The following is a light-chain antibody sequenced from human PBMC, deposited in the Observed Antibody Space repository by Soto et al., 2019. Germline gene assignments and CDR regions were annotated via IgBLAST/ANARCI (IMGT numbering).Light chain of an antibody. J-gene: IGKJ1*01. CDR2: KAS. CDR1: QSISSW. Sequence: DIQMTQSPSTLSASVGDRVTITCRASQSISSWLAWYQQKPGEAPNLLIYKASSLESGVPSRFSGSGSGTEFTLTISGLQPDDFATYYCQQYSSYSTFGQGTKVDIQ. CDR3: QQYSSYST. V-gene: IGKV1-5*03.